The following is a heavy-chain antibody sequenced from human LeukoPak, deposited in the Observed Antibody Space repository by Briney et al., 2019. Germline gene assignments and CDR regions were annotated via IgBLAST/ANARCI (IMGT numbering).Heavy chain of an antibody. CDR1: GFTFSSYW. CDR2: IKQDGSEK. Sequence: TGGSLRLSCAASGFTFSSYWMSWVRQAPGKGLEGVANIKQDGSEKYYVDSVKGRFTISRDNAKNSLYLQMNSLRAEDTAVYYCARGARYYYYYYMDVWGKGTTVTVSS. V-gene: IGHV3-7*01. CDR3: ARGARYYYYYYMDV. J-gene: IGHJ6*03.